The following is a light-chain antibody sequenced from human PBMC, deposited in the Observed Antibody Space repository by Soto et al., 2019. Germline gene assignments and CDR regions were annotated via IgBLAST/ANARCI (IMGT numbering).Light chain of an antibody. CDR3: QQYGSSLVYT. CDR2: GAS. V-gene: IGKV3-20*01. CDR1: QSVSSSY. Sequence: EIVLTQSPGTLSLSPGERATLSCRASQSVSSSYLAWYQQKPGHAPRLLIYGASSRATGIPDRFSGSGSGTDFTLTISRLEPEAFAVYYCQQYGSSLVYTFGQGTKREIK. J-gene: IGKJ2*01.